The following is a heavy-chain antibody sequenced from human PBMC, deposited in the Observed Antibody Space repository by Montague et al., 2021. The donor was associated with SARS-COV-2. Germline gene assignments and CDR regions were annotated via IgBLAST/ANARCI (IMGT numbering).Heavy chain of an antibody. CDR1: GGSISSSSYY. J-gene: IGHJ6*02. CDR2: IDYSGXT. D-gene: IGHD6-13*01. Sequence: SETLSLTCTVSGGSISSSSYYWGWIRQPPGKGLEWIGSIDYSGXTXYXXXXKXRVTISVDTSKNQFSLKLSSVTAADTAVHYCARVGRQQLVRLSGMDVWGQGTTVTVSS. V-gene: IGHV4-39*07. CDR3: ARVGRQQLVRLSGMDV.